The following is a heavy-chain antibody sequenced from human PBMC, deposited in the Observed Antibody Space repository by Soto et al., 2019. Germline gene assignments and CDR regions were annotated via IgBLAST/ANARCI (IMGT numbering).Heavy chain of an antibody. D-gene: IGHD3-10*01. CDR1: VITFGSRS. V-gene: IGHV3-23*01. Sequence: GGSLRLSCVASVITFGSRSMSLVRQAPGEGLECVSTITDTGGDAKYADSVRGRFTISRDNSKKTLYLQMSSLRAADSAVYFCARGSKDSYPGSRIFAFWGRGTMVTVSS. CDR2: ITDTGGDA. J-gene: IGHJ4*02. CDR3: ARGSKDSYPGSRIFAF.